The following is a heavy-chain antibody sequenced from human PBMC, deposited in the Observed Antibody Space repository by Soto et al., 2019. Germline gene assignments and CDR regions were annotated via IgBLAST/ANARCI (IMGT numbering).Heavy chain of an antibody. J-gene: IGHJ6*02. CDR2: IYYSGST. D-gene: IGHD6-19*01. Sequence: KPSETLSLTCTVSGGSFSSGGYYWNWIRQHPGKGLEWIGHIYYSGSTYYNPSLQSRLHMSVDTSRKQFSLKLSSVSAADTAVYYCARTRTVAGQRKYFYGLDVWGQGTTVTVSS. CDR1: GGSFSSGGYY. CDR3: ARTRTVAGQRKYFYGLDV. V-gene: IGHV4-31*03.